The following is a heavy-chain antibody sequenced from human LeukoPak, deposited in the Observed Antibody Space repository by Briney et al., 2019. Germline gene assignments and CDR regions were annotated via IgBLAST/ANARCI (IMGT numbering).Heavy chain of an antibody. CDR3: AGGGQHHDY. V-gene: IGHV4-59*01. CDR2: MYNSGIT. D-gene: IGHD3-16*01. CDR1: GGSISSYY. J-gene: IGHJ4*02. Sequence: PETLSLTCTVPGGSISSYYWSWIRQPPGKGLEWIGYMYNSGITNYNPSLRSRVTISVDTSKNQFSLRLRSVTAADTAVYYCAGGGQHHDYWGQGALVTVSS.